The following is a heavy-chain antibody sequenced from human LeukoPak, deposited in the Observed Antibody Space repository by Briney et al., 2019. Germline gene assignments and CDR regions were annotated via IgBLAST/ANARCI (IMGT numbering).Heavy chain of an antibody. Sequence: PSETLSLACTVSGGSISSSSYYWGWIRHPPGKGLEWIGSIYYSGSTYYNPSLKSRVTISVDTSKNQFSLKLSSVTAADTAVYYCARVNYYDSSGFDYWGQGTLVTVSS. D-gene: IGHD3-22*01. CDR3: ARVNYYDSSGFDY. CDR1: GGSISSSSYY. V-gene: IGHV4-39*01. J-gene: IGHJ4*02. CDR2: IYYSGST.